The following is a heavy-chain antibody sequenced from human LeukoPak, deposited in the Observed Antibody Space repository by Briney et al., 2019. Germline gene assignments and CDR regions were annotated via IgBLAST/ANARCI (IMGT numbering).Heavy chain of an antibody. J-gene: IGHJ4*02. V-gene: IGHV3-48*01. CDR3: AKNPDIVATYNYFDY. CDR2: IGGSGSFI. D-gene: IGHD5-12*01. Sequence: PGGSLRLSCAASGFTFRTYSIIWVRQAPGKGLEWVSHIGGSGSFIYYADSVKGRFTISRDNSENTLSLRMTSLRAVDTAIYYCAKNPDIVATYNYFDYWGQGTLVTVSS. CDR1: GFTFRTYS.